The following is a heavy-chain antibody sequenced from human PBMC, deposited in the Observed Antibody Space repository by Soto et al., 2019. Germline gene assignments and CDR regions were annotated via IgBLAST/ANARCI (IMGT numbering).Heavy chain of an antibody. CDR1: GFTFSRYY. J-gene: IGHJ3*02. CDR3: ARDDGLSSTNVKAFDI. D-gene: IGHD2-2*01. CDR2: ISTTSTYT. V-gene: IGHV3-21*01. Sequence: LRLSCAASGFTFSRYYMNWVRQAPGKGLEWVSSISTTSTYTHYADSLKGRFTISRDNAKKLLYLQMDSLRAEDTAVYYCARDDGLSSTNVKAFDIWDQGTRVTVSS.